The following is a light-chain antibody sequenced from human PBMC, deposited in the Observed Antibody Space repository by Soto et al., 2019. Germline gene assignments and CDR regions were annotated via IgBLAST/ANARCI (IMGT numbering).Light chain of an antibody. Sequence: DIQMTQSPATLSASVGDRVTITCRASQSLSGWLAWYQQKPGKAPKLLIYDASSLESGFPSRFSGSGSGTEFALTISSLQPDYFATYYRQQYNSYPWTFGQGTKVEIK. CDR1: QSLSGW. J-gene: IGKJ1*01. CDR2: DAS. CDR3: QQYNSYPWT. V-gene: IGKV1-5*01.